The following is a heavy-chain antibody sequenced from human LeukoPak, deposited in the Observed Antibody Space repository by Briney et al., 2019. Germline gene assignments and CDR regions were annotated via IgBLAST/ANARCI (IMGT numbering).Heavy chain of an antibody. CDR1: GYTFTSYG. J-gene: IGHJ5*02. CDR2: ISAYNGNT. CDR3: ARASYYYDSSGYPHWFDP. V-gene: IGHV1-18*01. D-gene: IGHD3-22*01. Sequence: ASVKVSCKASGYTFTSYGISWVRQAPGQGLEWMGWISAYNGNTNYAQKLQGRVTMTTDTSTSTAYMELRSLRSDDTAVYYCARASYYYDSSGYPHWFDPWGQGTLVTVSS.